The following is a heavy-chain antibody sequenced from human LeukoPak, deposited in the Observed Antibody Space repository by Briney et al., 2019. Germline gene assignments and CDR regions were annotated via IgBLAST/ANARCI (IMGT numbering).Heavy chain of an antibody. J-gene: IGHJ4*02. D-gene: IGHD3-22*01. CDR1: GGSISSSSHY. CDR3: ARHRLNYYDCSESSAHFDY. Sequence: SETLSLTCTVSGGSISSSSHYWGWIRQPPGMGLEWIGIIYYSGSTYYNPSLNSRVTVSLDTSKNQFSLKLSSVTAADTAVYYCARHRLNYYDCSESSAHFDYWGQGTLVTVSS. CDR2: IYYSGST. V-gene: IGHV4-39*01.